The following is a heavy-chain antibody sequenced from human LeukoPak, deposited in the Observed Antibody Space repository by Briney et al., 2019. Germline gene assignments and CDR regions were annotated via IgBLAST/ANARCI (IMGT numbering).Heavy chain of an antibody. J-gene: IGHJ3*02. Sequence: GGSLRLSCAASGFTFSSYAMSWVRQAPGKGLEWVSAISGSGGSTYYADSVKGRFTISRDNSKNTLYLQMNSLRAEDTAVYYCASYSSSWYEGLDTFDIWGQGTMVTVSS. CDR1: GFTFSSYA. CDR3: ASYSSSWYEGLDTFDI. D-gene: IGHD6-13*01. V-gene: IGHV3-23*01. CDR2: ISGSGGST.